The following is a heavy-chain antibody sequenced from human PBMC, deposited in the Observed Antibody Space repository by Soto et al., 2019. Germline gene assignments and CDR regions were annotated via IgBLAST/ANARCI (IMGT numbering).Heavy chain of an antibody. CDR1: GFTFSSYD. CDR3: ARDGALGAFDI. Sequence: EVQLVESGGGWVQPGGSLRLSCAASGFTFSSYDMHWVRQATGKGLEWVSAIGTAGDTYYPGSVKGRFTISRENAKNSVYLQMNSLRAGDTAVYYCARDGALGAFDIWGQGTMVTVSS. J-gene: IGHJ3*02. D-gene: IGHD3-16*01. CDR2: IGTAGDT. V-gene: IGHV3-13*04.